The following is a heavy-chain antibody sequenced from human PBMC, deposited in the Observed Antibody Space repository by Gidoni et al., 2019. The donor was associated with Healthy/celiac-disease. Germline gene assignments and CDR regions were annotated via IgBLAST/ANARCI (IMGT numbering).Heavy chain of an antibody. CDR2: IKSTTDGGTT. CDR1: GFTLSNAW. D-gene: IGHD3-16*02. V-gene: IGHV3-15*01. CDR3: TTESGYIWGSYRH. J-gene: IGHJ4*02. Sequence: VQLVQSGGGLVKPGGSLRLACAASGFTLSNAWMSWVRQAPGKGLEWVVCIKSTTDGGTTDYDAPVKGSFTISRDDSKNTLYLQMNSLKTEDTAVYYCTTESGYIWGSYRHWGQGTLVTVSS.